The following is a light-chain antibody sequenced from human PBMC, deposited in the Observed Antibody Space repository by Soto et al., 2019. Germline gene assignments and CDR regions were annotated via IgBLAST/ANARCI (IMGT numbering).Light chain of an antibody. Sequence: QPVLTQPPSASGTPGQRVTISCSGSSSNIGSNTVNWYQQLPGTAPKLLIYTNNQRPSGVPDRFSGSKSGTSASLAISGLQSEDGADYHCAAWDDSLNAVVFGGGTKVTVL. V-gene: IGLV1-44*01. CDR1: SSNIGSNT. J-gene: IGLJ2*01. CDR3: AAWDDSLNAVV. CDR2: TNN.